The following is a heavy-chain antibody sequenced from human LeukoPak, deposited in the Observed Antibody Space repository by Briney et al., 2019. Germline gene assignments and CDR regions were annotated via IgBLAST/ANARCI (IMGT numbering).Heavy chain of an antibody. D-gene: IGHD3-22*01. CDR2: ISSSSSYI. CDR1: GFTFSSYS. Sequence: GGSLRLSCAASGFTFSSYSMNWVRPAPGKGLEWVSSISSSSSYIYYADSVKGRFTISRDNAKNSLYLQMNSLRAEDTAVYYCARDTYYDDSSGYYPPDYWGQGTLVTVPS. J-gene: IGHJ4*02. CDR3: ARDTYYDDSSGYYPPDY. V-gene: IGHV3-21*01.